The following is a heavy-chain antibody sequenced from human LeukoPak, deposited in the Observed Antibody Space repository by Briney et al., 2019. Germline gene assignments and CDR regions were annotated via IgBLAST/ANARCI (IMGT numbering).Heavy chain of an antibody. J-gene: IGHJ4*02. Sequence: GGSLRLSCAASGFTFRSYGMSWVRQAPGKGLEWVSIISAGGDTTYYADSVRGRFTISRDNSKNTLYLQMNSLRADDTAIYYCARSKIDYWGQGTLVTVSS. CDR3: ARSKIDY. CDR1: GFTFRSYG. D-gene: IGHD4-11*01. V-gene: IGHV3-23*01. CDR2: ISAGGDTT.